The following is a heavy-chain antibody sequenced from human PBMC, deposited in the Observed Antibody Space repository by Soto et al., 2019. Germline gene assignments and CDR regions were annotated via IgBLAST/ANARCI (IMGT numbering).Heavy chain of an antibody. CDR1: GYTFTGYY. J-gene: IGHJ6*02. V-gene: IGHV1-2*04. D-gene: IGHD6-6*01. CDR3: AREVDPTNAIAARRPRRDYYYYYGMDV. Sequence: ASVKVSCKASGYTFTGYYMHWVRQAPGQGLEWMGWINPNSGGTNYAQKFQGWVTMTRDTSISTAYMELSRLRSDDTAVYYCAREVDPTNAIAARRPRRDYYYYYGMDVWGQGTTVTVSS. CDR2: INPNSGGT.